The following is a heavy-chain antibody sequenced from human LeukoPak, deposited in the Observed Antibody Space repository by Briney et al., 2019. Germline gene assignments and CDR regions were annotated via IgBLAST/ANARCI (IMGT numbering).Heavy chain of an antibody. J-gene: IGHJ4*02. Sequence: PSETLSLTCTVSGGSISGYYWSWIRQPPGKGLEWIGYIYYSGSTKYNPSLESRVTISLDTSKNQFSLKLSSVTAADTAVYYCARGKWLVGFDYWGQGTLVTVSS. CDR2: IYYSGST. CDR3: ARGKWLVGFDY. D-gene: IGHD6-19*01. CDR1: GGSISGYY. V-gene: IGHV4-59*01.